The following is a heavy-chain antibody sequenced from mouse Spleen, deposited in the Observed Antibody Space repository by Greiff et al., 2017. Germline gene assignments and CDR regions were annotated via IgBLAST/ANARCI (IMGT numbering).Heavy chain of an antibody. Sequence: EVKVVESGGGLVKPGGSLKLSCAASGFTFSSYAMSWVRQTPEKRLEWVATISSGGSYTYYPDSVKGRFTISRDNAKNTLYLQMSSLRSEDTAMYYCATEPYYGSSYDYAMDYWGQGTSVTVSS. D-gene: IGHD1-1*01. CDR1: GFTFSSYA. CDR3: ATEPYYGSSYDYAMDY. V-gene: IGHV5-9-1*01. J-gene: IGHJ4*01. CDR2: ISSGGSYT.